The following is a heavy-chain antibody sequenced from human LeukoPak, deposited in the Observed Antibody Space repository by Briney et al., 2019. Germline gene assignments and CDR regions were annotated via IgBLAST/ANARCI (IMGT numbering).Heavy chain of an antibody. Sequence: ASVKVSCKASGGTFSSYAISWVRQAPGQGLEWMGRIIPILGIANYAQKSQGRVTITADKSTSTAYMELSSLRSEDTAVYYCAREKTRGSGFNWFDPWGQGTLVTVSS. V-gene: IGHV1-69*04. D-gene: IGHD6-19*01. CDR3: AREKTRGSGFNWFDP. CDR2: IIPILGIA. J-gene: IGHJ5*02. CDR1: GGTFSSYA.